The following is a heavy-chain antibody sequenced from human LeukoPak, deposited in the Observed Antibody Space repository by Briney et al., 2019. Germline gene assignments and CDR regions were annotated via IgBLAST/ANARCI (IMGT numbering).Heavy chain of an antibody. CDR3: ARGSGGYAVLEDAFDI. J-gene: IGHJ3*02. Sequence: GGSLRLSCAASGFTFSSYSMNWVRQAPGKGLEWVSSISSSSSYIYYADSVKGRFTISRDNAKNSLYLQMNSLRAEDTAVYYCARGSGGYAVLEDAFDIWGQGSMVTVSS. CDR1: GFTFSSYS. D-gene: IGHD5-12*01. V-gene: IGHV3-21*01. CDR2: ISSSSSYI.